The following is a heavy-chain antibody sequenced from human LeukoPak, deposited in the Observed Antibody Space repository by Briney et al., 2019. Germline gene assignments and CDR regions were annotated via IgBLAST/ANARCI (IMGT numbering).Heavy chain of an antibody. CDR3: ARRKRSGCSSTSCLLNWFDP. J-gene: IGHJ5*02. V-gene: IGHV4-39*07. Sequence: SETLSLTCTVSGGSISSSSYYWGWIRQPPGKGLEGIGEINHSGSTNYNPSLKSRVTISVDTSKNQFSLKLSSVTAADTAVYYCARRKRSGCSSTSCLLNWFDPWGQGTLVTVSS. D-gene: IGHD2-2*01. CDR2: INHSGST. CDR1: GGSISSSSYY.